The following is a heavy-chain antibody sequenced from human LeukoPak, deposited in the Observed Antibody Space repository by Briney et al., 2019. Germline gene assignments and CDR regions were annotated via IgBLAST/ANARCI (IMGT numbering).Heavy chain of an antibody. Sequence: GGSLRLSCAASGFTFSRYWMHWVRQAPGKGLVWVSRINSDGSSTSYADSVKGRFTISRDNAKNTLYLQMNSLRAEDTAVYYCARSRIAAAGGFDPWGQGTLVTVSS. CDR2: INSDGSST. J-gene: IGHJ5*02. V-gene: IGHV3-74*01. CDR3: ARSRIAAAGGFDP. CDR1: GFTFSRYW. D-gene: IGHD6-13*01.